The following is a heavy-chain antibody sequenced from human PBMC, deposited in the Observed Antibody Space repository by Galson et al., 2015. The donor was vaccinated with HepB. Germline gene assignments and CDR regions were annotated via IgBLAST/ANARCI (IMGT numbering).Heavy chain of an antibody. V-gene: IGHV3-49*04. J-gene: IGHJ4*02. CDR3: TRDRRAHYYDSSGCAY. D-gene: IGHD3-22*01. Sequence: SLRLSCAASGFTFGDFTMNWVRQAPGKGLEWVGFIRTKAYGGTTEYAASVKGRFTISRDDSKSIAYLQMTSLKTGDTAVYYCTRDRRAHYYDSSGCAYWGQGTLVTVSS. CDR2: IRTKAYGGTT. CDR1: GFTFGDFT.